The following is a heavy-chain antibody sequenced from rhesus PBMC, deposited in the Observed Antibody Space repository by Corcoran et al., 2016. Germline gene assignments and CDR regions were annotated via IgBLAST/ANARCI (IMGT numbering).Heavy chain of an antibody. D-gene: IGHD1-44*01. J-gene: IGHJ4*01. CDR3: TTWRWSGNDFVDY. CDR2: IRNQAYGATP. CDR1: GFSFSDDY. Sequence: EVQVVESGGGLVQPGGSLRVSCATSGFSFSDDYIEWVRQAPGKGPSWLGFIRNQAYGATPEYAASVNGRFIISRDDSKSIASLQMNILKSEDTAVYYCTTWRWSGNDFVDYWGQGVLVTVSS. V-gene: IGHV3-116*01.